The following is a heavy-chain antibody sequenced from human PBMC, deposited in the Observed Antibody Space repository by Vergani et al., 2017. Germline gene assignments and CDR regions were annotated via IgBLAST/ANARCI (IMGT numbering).Heavy chain of an antibody. V-gene: IGHV3-9*01. CDR1: GFTFDDYA. CDR2: ISWNSGSI. CDR3: AKDIQSVYHYYGMDV. J-gene: IGHJ6*02. D-gene: IGHD2-21*02. Sequence: EVQLVESGGGLVQPGRSLRLSCAASGFTFDDYAMHWARQVPGKGLEWVSGISWNSGSIDFADSVKGRFTISRDNAKNSLYLQMYSLRAEDTALYHCAKDIQSVYHYYGMDVWGQGTTVTVSS.